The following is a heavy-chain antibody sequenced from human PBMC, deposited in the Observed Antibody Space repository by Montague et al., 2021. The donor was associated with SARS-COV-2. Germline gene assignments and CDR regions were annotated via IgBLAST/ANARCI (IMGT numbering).Heavy chain of an antibody. D-gene: IGHD3-10*01. J-gene: IGHJ3*01. CDR1: GGPVSSGAYS. CDR2: IHHSGDT. V-gene: IGHV4-30-2*01. CDR3: AKSRISMVRGIYDAFDV. Sequence: TLSLTCAVSGGPVSSGAYSWTWVRQPPGKGLEWIGYIHHSGDTYYNPSLRSRVTISVERSKNQFSLKLTSVSAADTAVYFCAKSRISMVRGIYDAFDVWGQGTIVTVSS.